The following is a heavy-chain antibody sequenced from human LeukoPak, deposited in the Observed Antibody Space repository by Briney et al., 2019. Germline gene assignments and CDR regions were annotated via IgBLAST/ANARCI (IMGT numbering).Heavy chain of an antibody. CDR1: GGSISSSNW. J-gene: IGHJ4*02. CDR3: ARDEVGAAH. V-gene: IGHV4-4*02. D-gene: IGHD1-26*01. CDR2: INHSGNI. Sequence: SETLSLTCAVSGGSISSSNWWSWVRPPPGKGLEWIGEINHSGNINYNPSLKSRVTISIDTSKNQFSLKLSSVTAADTAVYYCARDEVGAAHWGQGTLVTVSS.